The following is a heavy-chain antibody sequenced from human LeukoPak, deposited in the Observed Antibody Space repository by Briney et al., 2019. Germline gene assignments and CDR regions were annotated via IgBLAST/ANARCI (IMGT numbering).Heavy chain of an antibody. Sequence: GGSLRLSCAASGFTFSSYAMSWVRQAPGKGLEWASAISGSGGSTYYADSVKGRFTISKDNSKNTLYLQMNSLRAEDTAVYYCARHLAVAGPDNGYGMDVWGQGTTVTVSS. J-gene: IGHJ6*02. CDR3: ARHLAVAGPDNGYGMDV. CDR2: ISGSGGST. CDR1: GFTFSSYA. V-gene: IGHV3-23*01. D-gene: IGHD6-19*01.